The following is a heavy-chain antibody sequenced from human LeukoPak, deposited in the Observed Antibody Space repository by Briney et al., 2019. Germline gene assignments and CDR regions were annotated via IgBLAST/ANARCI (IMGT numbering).Heavy chain of an antibody. V-gene: IGHV3-23*01. D-gene: IGHD2/OR15-2a*01. Sequence: GGSLRLSCAASGFSFSNYAMTWVRQAPGMGLEWVSVFSGSDSTYYADSVKGRFTISRDNSKNMLYLQMNSLRAEDTAVYYCAKLRGLYYYYALDVWGQGTTVTVS. CDR2: FSGSDST. CDR1: GFSFSNYA. J-gene: IGHJ6*02. CDR3: AKLRGLYYYYALDV.